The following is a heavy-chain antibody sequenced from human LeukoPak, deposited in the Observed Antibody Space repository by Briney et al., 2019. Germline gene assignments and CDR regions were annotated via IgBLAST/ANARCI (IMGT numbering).Heavy chain of an antibody. D-gene: IGHD2-2*01. CDR1: GFTFSSYR. J-gene: IGHJ6*02. V-gene: IGHV3-7*01. Sequence: GGSLRLSCAASGFTFSSYRMIWVRQPPGKGLEGVGNIKQGGSEKYYVDSVKGRFTITRDNAKKSLYLQMNSLRAEDTAVYYCARDAEYCSSTSCYPSYYYGMDVWGQGTTVTVSS. CDR2: IKQGGSEK. CDR3: ARDAEYCSSTSCYPSYYYGMDV.